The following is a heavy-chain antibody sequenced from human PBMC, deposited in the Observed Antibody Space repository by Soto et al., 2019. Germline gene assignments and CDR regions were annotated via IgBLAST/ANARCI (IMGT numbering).Heavy chain of an antibody. CDR2: IIPILGIA. V-gene: IGHV1-69*02. Sequence: QVQLVQSGAEVKKPGSSVKVSCKASGGTFSSYTISWVRQAPGQGLEWMGRIIPILGIANYAQKFQGRVTITADKSTSTAYMELSSLRSGDTAVYYCARGLGDSREGYPPAFDYWGQGTLVTVSS. CDR3: ARGLGDSREGYPPAFDY. D-gene: IGHD3-22*01. CDR1: GGTFSSYT. J-gene: IGHJ4*02.